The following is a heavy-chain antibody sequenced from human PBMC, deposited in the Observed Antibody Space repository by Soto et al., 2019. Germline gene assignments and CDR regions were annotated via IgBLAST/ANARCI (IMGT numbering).Heavy chain of an antibody. CDR3: AGGGSGSGFDY. CDR2: IIPILGIA. Sequence: QVQLVQSGAEVKKPGSSVKVSCKASGGTFSSYTISWVRQAPAQGLEWMGRIIPILGIANYAQKFQGTVTXTXXTSTSAAYMELSSLRSEDTAVYYCAGGGSGSGFDYWGQGTLVTVSS. V-gene: IGHV1-69*02. J-gene: IGHJ4*02. D-gene: IGHD3-10*01. CDR1: GGTFSSYT.